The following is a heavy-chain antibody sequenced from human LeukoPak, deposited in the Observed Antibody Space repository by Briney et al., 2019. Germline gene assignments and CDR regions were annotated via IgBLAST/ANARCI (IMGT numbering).Heavy chain of an antibody. CDR3: ARDLWFGDLSAGGF. CDR1: GGTFSSYA. D-gene: IGHD3-10*01. J-gene: IGHJ4*02. CDR2: VSGYNGNA. Sequence: ASVKVSCKASGGTFSSYAINWVRQAPGQGLEWIGWVSGYNGNAHSAQNLQGRVTMTIDTSTSTAYMELRTLRSDDTAVYYCARDLWFGDLSAGGFWGQGTLVTVSS. V-gene: IGHV1-18*01.